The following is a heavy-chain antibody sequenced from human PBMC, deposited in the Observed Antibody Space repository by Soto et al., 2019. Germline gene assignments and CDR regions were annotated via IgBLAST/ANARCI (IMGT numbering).Heavy chain of an antibody. D-gene: IGHD5-12*01. CDR1: GFTFSSYA. CDR2: ISSNGGST. CDR3: ARGIVATYGMDV. Sequence: EVQLMESGGGLVQPGGSLRLSCAASGFTFSSYAMHWVRQAPGKGLEYVSAISSNGGSTYYANSVKGRFTISRDNSKNTLYLQMGSLRAEDMAVYYCARGIVATYGMDVWGQGTTVTVSS. V-gene: IGHV3-64*01. J-gene: IGHJ6*02.